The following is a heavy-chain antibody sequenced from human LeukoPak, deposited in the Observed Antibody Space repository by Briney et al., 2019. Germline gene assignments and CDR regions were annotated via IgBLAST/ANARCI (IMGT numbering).Heavy chain of an antibody. CDR2: IWYDGSNK. Sequence: GGSLRLSCAASGFTFSSYGMHWVRQAPGKGLEWVAVIWYDGSNKYYADSVKGRFTISRDNSKNTLYLQMNSLRAEDTAVYYCASGRSGSYIRRRTPLDYWGQGTLVTVSS. CDR3: ASGRSGSYIRRRTPLDY. J-gene: IGHJ4*02. D-gene: IGHD3-10*01. CDR1: GFTFSSYG. V-gene: IGHV3-33*01.